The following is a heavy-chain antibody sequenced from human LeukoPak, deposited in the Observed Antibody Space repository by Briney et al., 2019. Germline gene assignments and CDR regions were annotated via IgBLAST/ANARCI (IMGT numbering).Heavy chain of an antibody. CDR1: EFTFSSFW. CDR2: INSDGSRT. D-gene: IGHD3-9*01. J-gene: IGHJ6*02. Sequence: PWGSLRLSCAASEFTFSSFWMHWVRQAPGKGLVWVSHINSDGSRTTYADSVKGRFTISRDNAKNTLYLQMNSLRAEDTAVYYCAMALRYSSYDMDVWGQGTTVTVSS. CDR3: AMALRYSSYDMDV. V-gene: IGHV3-74*01.